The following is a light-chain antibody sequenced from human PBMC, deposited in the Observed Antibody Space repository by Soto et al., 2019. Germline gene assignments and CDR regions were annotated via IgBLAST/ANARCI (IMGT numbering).Light chain of an antibody. CDR2: AAS. Sequence: DIQLTQSPSSLSASVGDRVTITCRASQGITNYLAWYQQKPGKVPKLLMYAASTLQSGVPSRFSGSGSGTDFTLTISSLQPEDVAIYYCQKYNSGLRAFGQGTKVEIK. CDR3: QKYNSGLRA. J-gene: IGKJ1*01. V-gene: IGKV1-27*01. CDR1: QGITNY.